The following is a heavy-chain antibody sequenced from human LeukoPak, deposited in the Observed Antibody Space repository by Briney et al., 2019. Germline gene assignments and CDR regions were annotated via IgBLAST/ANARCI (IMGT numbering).Heavy chain of an antibody. CDR3: ARDKRVVPAATVDY. Sequence: ASVKVSCKASGYTFTSYGISWVRQAPGQGLEWMGWISAYNGNTNYAQKLQGRVTMTTDTSTSTAYMELRSLRSDDTAVYYCARDKRVVPAATVDYWGQGTLVTVSS. CDR2: ISAYNGNT. V-gene: IGHV1-18*01. CDR1: GYTFTSYG. J-gene: IGHJ4*02. D-gene: IGHD2-2*01.